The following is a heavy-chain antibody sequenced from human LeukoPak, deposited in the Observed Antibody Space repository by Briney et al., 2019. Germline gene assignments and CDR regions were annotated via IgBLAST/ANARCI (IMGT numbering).Heavy chain of an antibody. CDR1: GDSISSSSFY. D-gene: IGHD6-13*01. J-gene: IGHJ4*02. Sequence: SETLSLTCTVSGDSISSSSFYWGWLRQPPGKGLEWIVSFSYSGSTYYNPSLKSRVTISVDTSKNHFSLKLSSVTAADTAVYYCATAAAISAAVYWGQGTLVTVSS. V-gene: IGHV4-39*02. CDR2: FSYSGST. CDR3: ATAAAISAAVY.